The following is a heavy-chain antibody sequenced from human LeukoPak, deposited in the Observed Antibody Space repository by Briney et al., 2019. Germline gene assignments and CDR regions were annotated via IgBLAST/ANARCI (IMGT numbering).Heavy chain of an antibody. J-gene: IGHJ4*02. Sequence: ASVKVSCKASGYTFTSHAMHWVRQAPGQRLEWMGWINAGNGNTKYSQKFQGRVTITRDTSASTAYMELSSLRSEDTAVYYCARGKRSSPPLFDYWGQGTLVTVSS. CDR2: INAGNGNT. V-gene: IGHV1-3*01. D-gene: IGHD6-13*01. CDR3: ARGKRSSPPLFDY. CDR1: GYTFTSHA.